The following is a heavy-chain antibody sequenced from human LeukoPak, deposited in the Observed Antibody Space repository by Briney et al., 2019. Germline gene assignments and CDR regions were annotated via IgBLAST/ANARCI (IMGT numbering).Heavy chain of an antibody. CDR1: GFPFSSYE. D-gene: IGHD2-21*02. Sequence: GGSLRLSCAGSGFPFSSYEMNWVRQPPGKGLEWVSAVDNSGLATYYADSVRGRFTISRDNSKNTLYLQMNSLRAENTAIYYCAKVSAVTANFDSWGQGTLVTVSS. V-gene: IGHV3-23*01. J-gene: IGHJ4*02. CDR2: VDNSGLAT. CDR3: AKVSAVTANFDS.